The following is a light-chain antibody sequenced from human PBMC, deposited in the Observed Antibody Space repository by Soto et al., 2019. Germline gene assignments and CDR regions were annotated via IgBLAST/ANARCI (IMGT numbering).Light chain of an antibody. Sequence: EIVLTQSPGTLSLSPGERATLSCRASQTVGNNYLSWYQQKPGQAPRLLIYNVFNRATGIPDRFSGSGSGTDFSLTISRLEPEDVAVDFCHQHSTAPLTFGPGIRVNVK. CDR1: QTVGNNY. CDR3: HQHSTAPLT. V-gene: IGKV3-20*01. CDR2: NVF. J-gene: IGKJ3*01.